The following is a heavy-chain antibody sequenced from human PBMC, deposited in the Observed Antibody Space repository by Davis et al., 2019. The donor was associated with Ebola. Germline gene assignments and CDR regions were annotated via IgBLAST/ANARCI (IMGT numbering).Heavy chain of an antibody. CDR3: ARDGSGWTYFDY. CDR2: IYYSGST. CDR1: GGSISNYY. V-gene: IGHV4-59*01. J-gene: IGHJ4*02. Sequence: SETLSLTCTVSGGSISNYYWSWIRQPPGKGLEWIGYIYYSGSTNYNPSLKSRVTISVDTSKNQFSLKLSSVTAADTAVYYCARDGSGWTYFDYWGQGTLVTVSS. D-gene: IGHD6-19*01.